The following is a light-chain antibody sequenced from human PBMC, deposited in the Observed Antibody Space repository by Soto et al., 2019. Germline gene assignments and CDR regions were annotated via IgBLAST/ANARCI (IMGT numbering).Light chain of an antibody. CDR2: GAS. CDR3: KQYDRSPL. V-gene: IGKV3-20*01. CDR1: QSVSNSH. Sequence: EIVWTHSPGALSLSPGERATLSSRARQSVSNSHSAWYQQKPGQAPRLLIYGASNTTTDVTDRFSGSGSGTDFTLTITKLEPEDSAVYYCKQYDRSPLFGGGTKVEI. J-gene: IGKJ4*01.